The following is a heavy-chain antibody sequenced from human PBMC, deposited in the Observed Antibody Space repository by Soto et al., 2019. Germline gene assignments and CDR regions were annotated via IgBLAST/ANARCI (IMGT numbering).Heavy chain of an antibody. CDR3: ARENYYDSSGYSLIGMDV. Sequence: ASVKVSCKASGGTFSSYAISWVRQAPGQGLEWMGGIIPIFGTANYAQKFQGRVTITADESTSTAYMELSSLRSEDTAVYYCARENYYDSSGYSLIGMDVWGQGTTVTVSS. J-gene: IGHJ6*02. CDR2: IIPIFGTA. V-gene: IGHV1-69*13. D-gene: IGHD3-22*01. CDR1: GGTFSSYA.